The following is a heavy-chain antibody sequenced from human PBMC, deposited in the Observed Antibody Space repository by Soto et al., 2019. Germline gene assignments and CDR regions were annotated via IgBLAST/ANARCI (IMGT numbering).Heavy chain of an antibody. D-gene: IGHD2-2*01. V-gene: IGHV1-69*01. Sequence: QVQLLQSGAEVKKPGSSVKVSCKASGGTFSSYAISWVRQAPGQGLEWMGGIIPIFGTANYAQKFQGRVTITADESTSTAYMELSSLRSEDTAVYYCARGINIVVVPAAPMDVWGQGTTVTVSS. CDR3: ARGINIVVVPAAPMDV. J-gene: IGHJ6*02. CDR1: GGTFSSYA. CDR2: IIPIFGTA.